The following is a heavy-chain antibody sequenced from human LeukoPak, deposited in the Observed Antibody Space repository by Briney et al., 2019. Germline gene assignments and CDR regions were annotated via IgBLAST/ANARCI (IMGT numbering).Heavy chain of an antibody. CDR3: ARDRLGYCSGGSCFFDY. J-gene: IGHJ4*02. CDR2: ISSSSSTI. D-gene: IGHD2-15*01. V-gene: IGHV3-48*01. Sequence: GGSLRLSCAASGFTFSSYSMNWVRQAPGKGLEWVSYISSSSSTIYYADSVKGRFTIYRDNAKNSLYLQMNSLRAEDTAVYYCARDRLGYCSGGSCFFDYWGQGTLVTVSS. CDR1: GFTFSSYS.